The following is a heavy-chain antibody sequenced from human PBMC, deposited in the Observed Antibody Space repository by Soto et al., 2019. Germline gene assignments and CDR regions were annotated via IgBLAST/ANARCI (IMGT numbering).Heavy chain of an antibody. D-gene: IGHD3-9*01. J-gene: IGHJ3*02. V-gene: IGHV3-48*02. CDR3: VIDRDWAFDI. CDR2: FVTWRKYI. Sequence: GGALRLSCVASGYTRSDDSMKWVRQAPGKGLEWVSYFVTWRKYIYYADSVMGRFTISRDDAKNSLYLQLNSPRDEDTSLYYCVIDRDWAFDIWGQGTMVTVSS. CDR1: GYTRSDDS.